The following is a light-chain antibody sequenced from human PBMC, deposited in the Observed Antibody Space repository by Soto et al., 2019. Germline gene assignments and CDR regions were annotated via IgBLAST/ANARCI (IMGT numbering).Light chain of an antibody. CDR1: QNVGSY. CDR3: QQRGNWPLT. J-gene: IGKJ4*01. CDR2: DAS. Sequence: EIVLTQSPATLSLSPGERATLSCRASQNVGSYLAWYQQKPGQAPRLLIYDASNRATGIPARFSGSGSGTDFTLTITSLEPEDFAVCYCQQRGNWPLTFGGGTKLEIK. V-gene: IGKV3-11*01.